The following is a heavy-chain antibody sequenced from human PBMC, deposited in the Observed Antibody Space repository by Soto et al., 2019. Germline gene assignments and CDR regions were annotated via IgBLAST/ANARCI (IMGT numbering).Heavy chain of an antibody. D-gene: IGHD6-19*01. CDR3: ASWLKTSGWYVLLEGSFDY. Sequence: PGGSLRLSCAASGFTFSSYWMTWVRQAPGKGLEWVANIKQDGSAKYYVDSVKGRFTISRGNAKNSLYLQMNSLRAEDTAVYYCASWLKTSGWYVLLEGSFDYWGQGTLVTVSS. J-gene: IGHJ4*02. CDR2: IKQDGSAK. CDR1: GFTFSSYW. V-gene: IGHV3-7*01.